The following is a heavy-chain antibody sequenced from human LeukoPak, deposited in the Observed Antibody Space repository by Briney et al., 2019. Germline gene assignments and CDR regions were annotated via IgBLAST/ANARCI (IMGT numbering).Heavy chain of an antibody. D-gene: IGHD3-10*01. CDR1: EFVFSDYY. J-gene: IGHJ4*02. V-gene: IGHV3-11*01. Sequence: GGSLRLSCAASEFVFSDYYMSWVRQAPGKGLEWVSYISSGGDTKYYADSVKGRFTISRDNAKNSLYLPMNNLRAEDTAVYYCAREMGGDYVSGAFFDLWGQGNMVTVSS. CDR3: AREMGGDYVSGAFFDL. CDR2: ISSGGDTK.